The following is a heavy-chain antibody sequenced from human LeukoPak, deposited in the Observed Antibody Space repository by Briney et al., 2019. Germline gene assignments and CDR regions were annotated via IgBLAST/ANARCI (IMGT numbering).Heavy chain of an antibody. Sequence: GSLRLSCAGSGFPFSSHGMNWVRQAPGKGLEWVSGISPGGPTYYADSVKGRFTISRDNSKSTLYLQMNSLRAEDTAVYYCAKSPAYSSSPTWGQGTLVTVSS. CDR1: GFPFSSHG. V-gene: IGHV3-23*01. CDR3: AKSPAYSSSPT. J-gene: IGHJ5*02. D-gene: IGHD6-13*01. CDR2: ISPGGPT.